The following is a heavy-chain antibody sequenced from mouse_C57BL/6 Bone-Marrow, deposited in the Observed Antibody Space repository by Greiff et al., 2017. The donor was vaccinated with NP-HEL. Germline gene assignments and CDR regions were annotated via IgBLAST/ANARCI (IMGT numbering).Heavy chain of an antibody. Sequence: EVMLVESGGGLVQPGGSLKLSCAASGFTFSDYYMYWVRQTPEKRLEWVAYISNGGGSTYYPDTVKGRFTISRDNAKNTLYCQMSRLKSEDTAMYYCARHDYPAYWGQGTLVTVSA. J-gene: IGHJ3*01. D-gene: IGHD2-4*01. CDR1: GFTFSDYY. V-gene: IGHV5-12*01. CDR2: ISNGGGST. CDR3: ARHDYPAY.